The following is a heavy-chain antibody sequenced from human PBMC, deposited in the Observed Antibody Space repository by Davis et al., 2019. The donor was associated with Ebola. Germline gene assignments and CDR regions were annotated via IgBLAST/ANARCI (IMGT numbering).Heavy chain of an antibody. D-gene: IGHD3-10*01. J-gene: IGHJ5*02. V-gene: IGHV4-34*01. CDR1: GGSFSGYY. CDR3: ARRSGKFDP. Sequence: MPSETLSLTCAVYGGSFSGYYWSWIRQPPGKGLEWIGEINHSGSTNYNPSLKSRVTISVDTSKNQFSLKVNSVTAADTAVYYCARRSGKFDPWGQGTLVTVS. CDR2: INHSGST.